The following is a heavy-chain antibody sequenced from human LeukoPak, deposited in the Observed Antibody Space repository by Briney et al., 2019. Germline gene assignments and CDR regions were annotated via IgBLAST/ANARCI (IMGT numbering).Heavy chain of an antibody. V-gene: IGHV3-33*08. D-gene: IGHD4-17*01. J-gene: IGHJ4*02. CDR1: GFTFSSYG. CDR2: IWYDGSNK. CDR3: ARDQGYGDYSKDY. Sequence: PGRSLRLSCAASGFTFSSYGMHWVRQAPGKGLEWVAVIWYDGSNKYYADSVKGRFTISRDNSKNMVYLQMNSLRAEDTAVYYCARDQGYGDYSKDYWGQGTLVTVSS.